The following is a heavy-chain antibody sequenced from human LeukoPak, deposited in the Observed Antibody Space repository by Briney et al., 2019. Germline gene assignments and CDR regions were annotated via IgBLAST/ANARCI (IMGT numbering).Heavy chain of an antibody. D-gene: IGHD1-14*01. CDR2: ISYSGRT. V-gene: IGHV4-59*05. CDR1: GFTFSSYW. CDR3: ARDQQYHRPAGWFDP. Sequence: PGGSLRLSCAASGFTFSSYWMSWVRQAPGKGLEWIGSISYSGRTYYNPSLESRVTISVDASKNQFSLELNSVTAADTAVYYCARDQQYHRPAGWFDPWGQGTLVTVSS. J-gene: IGHJ5*02.